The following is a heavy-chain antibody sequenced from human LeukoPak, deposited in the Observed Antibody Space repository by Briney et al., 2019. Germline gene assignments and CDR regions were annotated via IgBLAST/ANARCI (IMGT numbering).Heavy chain of an antibody. D-gene: IGHD3-10*01. CDR3: ARKTRGSGSYYYFDY. J-gene: IGHJ4*02. Sequence: SGPTLVNPTQTVTLTCTFSGFSLSTSGVAVGWIRQPPGKALEWLALLYWDDEERHSPSLKNRLTITKDTSKSQVVLTMTNMDPIDTGTYYCARKTRGSGSYYYFDYWGQGILVTVSS. V-gene: IGHV2-5*02. CDR2: LYWDDEE. CDR1: GFSLSTSGVA.